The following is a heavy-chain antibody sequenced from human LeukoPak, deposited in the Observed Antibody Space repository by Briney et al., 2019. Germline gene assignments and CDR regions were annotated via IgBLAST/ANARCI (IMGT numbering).Heavy chain of an antibody. D-gene: IGHD1-26*01. J-gene: IGHJ4*02. V-gene: IGHV3-73*01. Sequence: PGGSLRLSCAASGFTFSGSAMHWVRQASGKGLEWVGRIRSKANSYATAYAASVKGRFTISRDDSKNTAYLQMNSLKTEDTAVYFCTRHRWELNYFYYRGQGTLVTVSS. CDR2: IRSKANSYAT. CDR1: GFTFSGSA. CDR3: TRHRWELNYFYY.